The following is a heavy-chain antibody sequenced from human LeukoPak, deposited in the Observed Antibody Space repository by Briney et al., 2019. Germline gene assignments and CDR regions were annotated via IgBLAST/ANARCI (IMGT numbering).Heavy chain of an antibody. Sequence: GGSLRLSCAASGFAFSSYWMHWVRQVPGKGLVWVSRINPGGSSTTYADSVKGRFTISRDNAKNTLYLQMNSLRAEDTAVYYCARSNQADDYWGQGTLVTVSS. CDR1: GFAFSSYW. V-gene: IGHV3-74*01. J-gene: IGHJ4*02. CDR3: ARSNQADDY. D-gene: IGHD4-11*01. CDR2: INPGGSST.